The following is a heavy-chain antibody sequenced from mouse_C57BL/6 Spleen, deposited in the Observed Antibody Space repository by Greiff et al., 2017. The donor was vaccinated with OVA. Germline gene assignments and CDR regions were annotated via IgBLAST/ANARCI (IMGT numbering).Heavy chain of an antibody. Sequence: VMLVESGAELVKPGASVKMSCKASGYTFTTYPIEWMKQNHGKSLEWIGNFHPYNDDTKYNEKFKGKATLTVEKSSSTVYLELSRLTSDDSAVYYCARFDPTYYAMDYWGQGTSVTVSS. V-gene: IGHV1-47*01. J-gene: IGHJ4*01. CDR2: FHPYNDDT. CDR1: GYTFTTYP. CDR3: ARFDPTYYAMDY.